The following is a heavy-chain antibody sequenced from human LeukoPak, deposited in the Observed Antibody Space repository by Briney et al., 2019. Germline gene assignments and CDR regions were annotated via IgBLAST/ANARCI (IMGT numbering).Heavy chain of an antibody. V-gene: IGHV4-39*07. J-gene: IGHJ5*02. Sequence: SGTPSPTRTVSRGSHNNGTSFWGWDPQPPREGLGGPWKIYYSGGTYDNPSLKSRVTISIDTAKNQFSLKLRSVTAADTAVYYCAREYCSGGSCGKFDPWGQGILVTVSS. CDR3: AREYCSGGSCGKFDP. CDR2: IYYSGGT. D-gene: IGHD2-15*01. CDR1: RGSHNNGTSF.